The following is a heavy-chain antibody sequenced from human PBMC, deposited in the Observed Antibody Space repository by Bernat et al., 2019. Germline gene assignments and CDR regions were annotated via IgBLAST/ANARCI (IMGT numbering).Heavy chain of an antibody. V-gene: IGHV4-61*01. Sequence: QVQLQESGPGLVRPSETLSLTCTVSGGSVSVNSYYWTWIRQPPGKGLEWIGYIYYSGTTNYNPSLKSRVTMSVDTPKNQISLKRSSVTAADTAVYYCARGGGYYVMDVWGQGTTVTVSS. CDR3: ARGGGYYVMDV. J-gene: IGHJ6*02. CDR2: IYYSGTT. D-gene: IGHD3-16*01. CDR1: GGSVSVNSYY.